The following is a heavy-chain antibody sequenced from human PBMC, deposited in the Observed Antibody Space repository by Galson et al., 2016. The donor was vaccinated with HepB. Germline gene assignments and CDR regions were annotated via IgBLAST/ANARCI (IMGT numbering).Heavy chain of an antibody. J-gene: IGHJ3*02. D-gene: IGHD6-19*01. CDR1: GYTFSTYA. CDR3: ARVKQWLAPRGAFDS. CDR2: ISAYNGNT. V-gene: IGHV1-18*04. Sequence: SVKVSCKASGYTFSTYAINWVRQAPGQGLEWMGWISAYNGNTNYAQKLQGGVTMSTDTSTSTAYMELRSLRSDDTAVYYCARVKQWLAPRGAFDSWGRGTVVTVSS.